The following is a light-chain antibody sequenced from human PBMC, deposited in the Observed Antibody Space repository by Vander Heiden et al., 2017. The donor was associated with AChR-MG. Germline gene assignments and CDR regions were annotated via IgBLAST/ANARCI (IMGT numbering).Light chain of an antibody. V-gene: IGKV3-15*01. Sequence: EIVMTLSPATLSVSPGERATLSCRASQSVGSNLAWYQQKPGQAPRLLIYGASTRATGIPAGFSGTGSGTEFTLTISSLQSEDFAVYHCQQYSNWPLTFGGGTKVAIK. CDR3: QQYSNWPLT. J-gene: IGKJ4*01. CDR1: QSVGSN. CDR2: GAS.